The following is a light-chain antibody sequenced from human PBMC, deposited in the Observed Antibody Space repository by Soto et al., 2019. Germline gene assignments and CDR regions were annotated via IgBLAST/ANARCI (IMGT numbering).Light chain of an antibody. Sequence: QPVLTQPPSVSAAPGQKVTISCSGSSSNIGNDYVSWYQQLPGTAPKLLIYDNNKRPSGIPDRFSGSKSGTSATLGITGLQTGDEADYYCGTWDSSLRQVFGGGTKVTVL. CDR3: GTWDSSLRQV. V-gene: IGLV1-51*01. CDR2: DNN. CDR1: SSNIGNDY. J-gene: IGLJ3*02.